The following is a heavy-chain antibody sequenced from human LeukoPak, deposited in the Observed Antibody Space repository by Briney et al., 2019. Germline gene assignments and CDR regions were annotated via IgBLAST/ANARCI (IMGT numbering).Heavy chain of an antibody. V-gene: IGHV1-2*02. Sequence: ASVKVSCKTSGYTFTGYYMHWVRQAPGQGLEWMGWINPNSGGTYYAQKFQGRVSMTRDTSISTAYMELSSLRSDDTAVYYCYYRVSSGYLTWGQGTLVAVSS. CDR3: YYRVSSGYLT. CDR1: GYTFTGYY. CDR2: INPNSGGT. D-gene: IGHD3-22*01. J-gene: IGHJ4*02.